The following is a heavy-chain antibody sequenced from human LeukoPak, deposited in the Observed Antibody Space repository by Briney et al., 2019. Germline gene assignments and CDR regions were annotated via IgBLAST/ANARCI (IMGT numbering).Heavy chain of an antibody. CDR3: ARSIMIFGVARFDY. V-gene: IGHV3-9*01. Sequence: PGRSLRLSCAASGFTFDDYAMHWVRQAPGKGLEWVSGISWNSGSIGYADSVKGRSTISRDNAKNSLYLQMNSLRAEDTALYHCARSIMIFGVARFDYWGQGTLVTVSS. CDR2: ISWNSGSI. D-gene: IGHD3-3*01. J-gene: IGHJ4*02. CDR1: GFTFDDYA.